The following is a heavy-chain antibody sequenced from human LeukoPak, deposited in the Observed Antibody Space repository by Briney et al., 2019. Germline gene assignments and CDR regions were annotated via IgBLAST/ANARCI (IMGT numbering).Heavy chain of an antibody. CDR1: GGSISSDAYS. CDR3: VRSPRDGYNDRYYFDY. CDR2: IYYSGGT. Sequence: PSETLSLTCGVSGGSISSDAYSWSWIRQPPGKGLEWIGYIYYSGGTYYNPSLKSRVVISMDTSKNKFSLKLTSVTAADTAVYYCVRSPRDGYNDRYYFDYWSQGTLVTVSS. J-gene: IGHJ4*02. V-gene: IGHV4-30-4*07. D-gene: IGHD5-24*01.